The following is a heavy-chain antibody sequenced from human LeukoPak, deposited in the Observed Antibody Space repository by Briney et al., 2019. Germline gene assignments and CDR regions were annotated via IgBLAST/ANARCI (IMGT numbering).Heavy chain of an antibody. CDR3: ASDTYYYDSSGYPSDY. V-gene: IGHV3-7*01. D-gene: IGHD3-22*01. CDR2: IKQDGSEK. Sequence: PGGSLRLSCAASGFTFSIYWMSWVRQAPGKGLEWVANIKQDGSEKYYVDSVKGRFTISRDNAKNSLYLQMNSLRAEDTAVYYCASDTYYYDSSGYPSDYWGQGTLVTVSS. J-gene: IGHJ4*02. CDR1: GFTFSIYW.